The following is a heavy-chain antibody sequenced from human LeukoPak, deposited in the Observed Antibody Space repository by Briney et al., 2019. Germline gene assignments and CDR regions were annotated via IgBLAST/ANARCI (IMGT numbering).Heavy chain of an antibody. CDR3: ARSGAPGKNWFDP. D-gene: IGHD1-26*01. V-gene: IGHV1-24*01. CDR2: FDPEDGET. CDR1: GYTLTELS. J-gene: IGHJ5*02. Sequence: ASVKVSCKVSGYTLTELSMHWVRQAPGKGLEWMGGFDPEDGETIYAQKFQGRVTITRNTSISTAYMELSSLRSEDTAVYYCARSGAPGKNWFDPWGQGTLVTVSS.